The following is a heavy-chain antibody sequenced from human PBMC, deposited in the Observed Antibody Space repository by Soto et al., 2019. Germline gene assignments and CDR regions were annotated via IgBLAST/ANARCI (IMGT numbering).Heavy chain of an antibody. CDR3: AKGVRDFWIYYYGMDV. D-gene: IGHD3-3*01. J-gene: IGHJ6*02. Sequence: GGSLRLSCAASGFTFSSYSMSWIRQAPGKGLEWVAGISGSGCSTYYADSAKGRFTISRDNSKNPLYLQMNSPTADDTAVYCCAKGVRDFWIYYYGMDVWGQGTTVTVSS. CDR1: GFTFSSYS. CDR2: ISGSGCST. V-gene: IGHV3-23*01.